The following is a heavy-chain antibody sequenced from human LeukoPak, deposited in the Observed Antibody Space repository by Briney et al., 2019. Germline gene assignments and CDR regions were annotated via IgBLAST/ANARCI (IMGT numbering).Heavy chain of an antibody. CDR1: GFTFSSYV. CDR2: ISGSGGST. Sequence: GGSLRLSCAASGFTFSSYVMSWVRQAPGKGLEWVSAISGSGGSTYYADSVKGRFTISRDNSKNTLYLQMNSLRAEDTAVYYCAMGVVGATGGDYWGQGTLVTVSS. CDR3: AMGVVGATGGDY. J-gene: IGHJ4*02. D-gene: IGHD1-26*01. V-gene: IGHV3-23*01.